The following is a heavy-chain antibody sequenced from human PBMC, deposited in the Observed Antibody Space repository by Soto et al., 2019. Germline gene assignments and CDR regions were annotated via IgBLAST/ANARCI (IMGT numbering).Heavy chain of an antibody. CDR2: IYYSGST. D-gene: IGHD2-2*01. CDR1: GGSISSGDYY. J-gene: IGHJ4*02. V-gene: IGHV4-61*08. Sequence: TSETLSLTCTVSGGSISSGDYYWSWIRQPPGKGLEWIGYIYYSGSTNYNPSLKSRVTISVDTSKNQFSLKLSSVTAADTAVYYCARIYCTSTSCYSSRYWRQGTLVTVSS. CDR3: ARIYCTSTSCYSSRY.